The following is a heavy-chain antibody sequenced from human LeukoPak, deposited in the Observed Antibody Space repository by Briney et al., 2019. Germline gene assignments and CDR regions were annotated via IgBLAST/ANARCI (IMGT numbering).Heavy chain of an antibody. J-gene: IGHJ5*02. CDR3: AGYYYDSSRGFDL. CDR2: INWSGGDT. Sequence: GGSLRLSCAASGFNFDEYGMTWVRQAPGKGLEWVSSINWSGGDTIYAESVKGRFTFSRDNAKNSLYLQMTILRAEDTALYYCAGYYYDSSRGFDLWGQGTLVTVSA. D-gene: IGHD3-22*01. CDR1: GFNFDEYG. V-gene: IGHV3-20*04.